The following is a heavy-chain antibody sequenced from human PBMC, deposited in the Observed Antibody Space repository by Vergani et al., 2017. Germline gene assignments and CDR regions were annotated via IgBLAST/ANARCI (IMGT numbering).Heavy chain of an antibody. CDR3: ARIGGTALDC. CDR1: GGSFSGYY. V-gene: IGHV4-34*01. CDR2: INHSGST. D-gene: IGHD1-1*01. Sequence: QVQLQQWGAGLLKPSETLSLTCAVYGGSFSGYYWSWIRQPPGKGLEWIGEINHSGSTNYNPSLKSRVTISVDTSKNQFSLKLSSVTAADTAVYYCARIGGTALDCWGQGTLVTVSS. J-gene: IGHJ4*02.